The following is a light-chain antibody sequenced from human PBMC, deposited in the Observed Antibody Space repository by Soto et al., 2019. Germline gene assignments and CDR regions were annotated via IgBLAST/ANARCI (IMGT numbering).Light chain of an antibody. CDR2: GAS. Sequence: EIVLTQSPGTLSLSPGERATLSCRASQSVSSSYLDWYQQKPGQAPRLLIYGASSRATCIPDRFSGSGSGTDFTLTISRLEPEDFAVYYCQQYGSSPLTFGGGSKVEIK. CDR1: QSVSSSY. V-gene: IGKV3-20*01. CDR3: QQYGSSPLT. J-gene: IGKJ4*01.